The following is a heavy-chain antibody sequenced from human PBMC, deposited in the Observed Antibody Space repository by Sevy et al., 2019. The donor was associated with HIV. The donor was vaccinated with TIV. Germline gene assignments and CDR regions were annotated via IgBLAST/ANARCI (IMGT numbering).Heavy chain of an antibody. V-gene: IGHV3-30*04. D-gene: IGHD6-19*01. CDR1: GFTFSAHA. CDR3: AREGGHTTAWSPGNY. Sequence: GGFLRLSCAASGFTFSAHALHWVRQAPGKGLEWVALISYDGRLKYYADSVKGRFTISRDDAKNTLYLHMNSLRAEDTAVDFCAREGGHTTAWSPGNYWGQGTLVTVSS. CDR2: ISYDGRLK. J-gene: IGHJ4*02.